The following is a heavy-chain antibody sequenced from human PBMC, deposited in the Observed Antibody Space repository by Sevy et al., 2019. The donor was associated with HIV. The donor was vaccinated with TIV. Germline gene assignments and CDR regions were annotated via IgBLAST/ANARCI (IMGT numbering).Heavy chain of an antibody. Sequence: ASVKVSCKASGGTFSSYAISWVRQAPGQGLEWMGGIIPIFGTTNYAQKFQGRVTITADESTSTTYMELNSLRSEDTAVYFCARGITSMFGGGYYFDYGGQGTLVTVSS. V-gene: IGHV1-69*13. CDR1: GGTFSSYA. J-gene: IGHJ4*02. CDR2: IIPIFGTT. D-gene: IGHD5-18*01. CDR3: ARGITSMFGGGYYFDY.